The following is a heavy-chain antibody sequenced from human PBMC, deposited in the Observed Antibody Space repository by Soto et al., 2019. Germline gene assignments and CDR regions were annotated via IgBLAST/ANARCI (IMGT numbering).Heavy chain of an antibody. Sequence: GESLKISCKGSGYSFTSYWIGWVRQMPGKGLEWMGIIYPGDSDTRYSPSFQGQVTISADKSISTAYLQWSSLKASDTAMYYCARRGGSGQGGYYYYGMDVWGQGTTVTVSS. CDR3: ARRGGSGQGGYYYYGMDV. D-gene: IGHD3-10*01. V-gene: IGHV5-51*01. CDR2: IYPGDSDT. CDR1: GYSFTSYW. J-gene: IGHJ6*02.